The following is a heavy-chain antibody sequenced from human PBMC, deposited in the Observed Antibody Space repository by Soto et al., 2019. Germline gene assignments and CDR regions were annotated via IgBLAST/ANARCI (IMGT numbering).Heavy chain of an antibody. J-gene: IGHJ5*02. Sequence: QVQLQESGPGLVKPSQTLSLTCTVSGGSISSGGYYWNWIRQHPGKGLEWIGYIYYIGRTYYNPSLKSRVTTSLDTSQHQFSLKLSSVTAADTAVYYCARSVFPWGQGNLVTVSS. CDR3: ARSVFP. CDR2: IYYIGRT. V-gene: IGHV4-31*03. CDR1: GGSISSGGYY.